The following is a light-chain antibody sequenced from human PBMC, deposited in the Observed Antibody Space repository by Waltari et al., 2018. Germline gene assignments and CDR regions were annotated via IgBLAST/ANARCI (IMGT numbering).Light chain of an antibody. Sequence: QSVLTQPPSASGTPGQRVTISCSGSSSNIGSDYVYWYQPFPGTAPKLLIYRNSHRPSGVPDRFSGVKFGPSASLAISGLRSEDEADNYCGTGDDSLGAWVFGGGTRVTVL. V-gene: IGLV1-47*01. CDR1: SSNIGSDY. J-gene: IGLJ3*02. CDR2: RNS. CDR3: GTGDDSLGAWV.